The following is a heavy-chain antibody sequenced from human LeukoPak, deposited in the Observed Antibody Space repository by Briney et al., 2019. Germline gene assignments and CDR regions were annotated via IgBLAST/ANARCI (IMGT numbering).Heavy chain of an antibody. CDR2: ISAYNGDT. CDR3: ARDTARITTPGGPDY. Sequence: ASVKVSCKXSGYTFASYGISWVRQAPGQGLEWMGWISAYNGDTKYAQHLQGRVTLTTDTSTGTAYMELRSLTSDDTALYYCARDTARITTPGGPDYWGQGTLVTVSS. V-gene: IGHV1-18*01. D-gene: IGHD6-13*01. CDR1: GYTFASYG. J-gene: IGHJ4*02.